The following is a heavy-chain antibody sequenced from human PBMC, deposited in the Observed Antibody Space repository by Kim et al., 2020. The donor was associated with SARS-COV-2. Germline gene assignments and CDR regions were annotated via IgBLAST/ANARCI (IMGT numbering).Heavy chain of an antibody. CDR2: ISWNSGSI. D-gene: IGHD6-13*01. CDR3: AKDIRRWHSSSFDY. CDR1: GFTFDDYA. V-gene: IGHV3-9*01. Sequence: GGSLRLSCAASGFTFDDYAMHWVRQAPGKGLEWVSGISWNSGSIGYADSVKGRFTISRDNAKNSLYLQMNSLRAEDTALYYCAKDIRRWHSSSFDYWGQGTLVTVSS. J-gene: IGHJ4*02.